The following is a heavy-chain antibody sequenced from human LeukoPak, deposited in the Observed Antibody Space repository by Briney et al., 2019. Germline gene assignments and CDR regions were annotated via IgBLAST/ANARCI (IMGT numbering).Heavy chain of an antibody. CDR1: GGSFSGYY. D-gene: IGHD3-9*01. J-gene: IGHJ4*02. CDR2: INHSGST. Sequence: KSSETLSLTCAVYGGSFSGYYWSWIRQPPGKGLEWIGEINHSGSTNYNPSLKSRVTISVDTSKNQFSLKLSSVTAADTAVYYCARSLRYFDWLPPDYWGQGTLVTVSS. V-gene: IGHV4-34*01. CDR3: ARSLRYFDWLPPDY.